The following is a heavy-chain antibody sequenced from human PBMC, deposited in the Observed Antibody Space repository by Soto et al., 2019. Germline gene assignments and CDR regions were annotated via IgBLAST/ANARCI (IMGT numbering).Heavy chain of an antibody. Sequence: PSETLSLTCTVSGGSISSGGYYWSWIRQHPGKGLEWIGYIYYSGSTYYNPSLKSRVTISVDTSKNQFSLKLSSVTAADTAVYYCARDLRHYYDSSGYFYYYYGMAVWGQGTTVTVSS. CDR1: GGSISSGGYY. CDR3: ARDLRHYYDSSGYFYYYYGMAV. D-gene: IGHD3-22*01. J-gene: IGHJ6*02. V-gene: IGHV4-31*03. CDR2: IYYSGST.